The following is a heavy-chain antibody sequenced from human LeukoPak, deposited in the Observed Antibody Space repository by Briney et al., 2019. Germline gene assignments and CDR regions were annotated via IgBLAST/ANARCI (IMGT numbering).Heavy chain of an antibody. V-gene: IGHV1-69*04. CDR2: IIPILGIA. J-gene: IGHJ4*02. CDR1: GGTFSSYA. D-gene: IGHD4-17*01. CDR3: ARGDYGDYELDY. Sequence: SVKVSCKASGGTFSSYAISWVRQAPGQGLEWMGRIIPILGIANYAQKFQGRVTITADKSTSTAYMELSSLRSEDTAVYYCARGDYGDYELDYWGQGTLVTVSS.